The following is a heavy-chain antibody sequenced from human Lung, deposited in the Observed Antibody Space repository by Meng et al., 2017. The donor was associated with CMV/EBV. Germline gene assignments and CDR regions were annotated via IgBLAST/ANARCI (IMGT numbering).Heavy chain of an antibody. CDR2: IGQDGIEK. D-gene: IGHD2-15*01. CDR3: ARDPPPVASRFDY. CDR1: GFTFSTYW. V-gene: IGHV3-7*01. Sequence: SCEASGFTFSTYWISWVRQSPGKGLEWVANIGQDGIEKYYVDSVKGRFTISRDNARNSLFLQMNNLRGEDTAVYYCARDPPPVASRFDYLGRGPLVTVSS. J-gene: IGHJ4*02.